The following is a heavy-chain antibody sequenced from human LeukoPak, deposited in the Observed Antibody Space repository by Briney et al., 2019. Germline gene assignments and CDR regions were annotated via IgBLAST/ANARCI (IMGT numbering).Heavy chain of an antibody. CDR2: GYNGGTT. CDR3: ARNVPQYQFYYYMDV. CDR1: GFTFSDAW. V-gene: IGHV4-38-2*01. Sequence: GSLRLSCAASGFTFSDAWMSWFRQPPGKGLEWIGTGYNGGTTYYNPSLKSRATIFVDTSKNQFSLKVDSVTATDTAVYYCARNVPQYQFYYYMDVWGKGTTVTVSS. J-gene: IGHJ6*03. D-gene: IGHD2-2*01.